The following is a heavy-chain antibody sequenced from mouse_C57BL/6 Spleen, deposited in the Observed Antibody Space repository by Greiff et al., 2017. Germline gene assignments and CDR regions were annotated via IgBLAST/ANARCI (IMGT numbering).Heavy chain of an antibody. CDR3: ASPYDYDGDYFDY. V-gene: IGHV1-64*01. D-gene: IGHD2-4*01. CDR1: GYTFTSYW. Sequence: QVQLKQPGAELVKPGASVKLSCKASGYTFTSYWMHWVKQRPGQGLEWIEMIHPNSGSTNYNEKFKSKATLTVDKSSSTAYMQLSSLTSEDSAVYYCASPYDYDGDYFDYWGQGTTLTVSS. CDR2: IHPNSGST. J-gene: IGHJ2*01.